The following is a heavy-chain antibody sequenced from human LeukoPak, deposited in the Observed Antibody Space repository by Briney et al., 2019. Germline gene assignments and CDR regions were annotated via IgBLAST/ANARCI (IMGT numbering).Heavy chain of an antibody. Sequence: SETLSLTCDVSGGSISSGGYSWSWIRQPPGKGLEWIGYIYHSGSTYYNPSLKSRVTISVDRSKNQFSLKLSSVTAADTAVYYCARSGGTIFGVVYYFDYWGQGTLVTVSS. CDR3: ARSGGTIFGVVYYFDY. V-gene: IGHV4-30-2*01. D-gene: IGHD3-3*01. J-gene: IGHJ4*02. CDR1: GGSISSGGYS. CDR2: IYHSGST.